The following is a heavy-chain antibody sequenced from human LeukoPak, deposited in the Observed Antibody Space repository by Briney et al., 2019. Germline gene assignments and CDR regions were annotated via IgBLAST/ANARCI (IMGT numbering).Heavy chain of an antibody. D-gene: IGHD3-22*01. CDR2: IYYSGST. J-gene: IGHJ5*02. V-gene: IGHV4-31*03. CDR3: ATAENYYDSSGYPAGTNWFDP. Sequence: NASETLSLTCTVSGVSISSGGYYLSWIRQHPGKGLEWIGYIYYSGSTYYNPSLKSRVTISVDTSKNQFSLKLSSVTAADTAVYYCATAENYYDSSGYPAGTNWFDPWGQGTLVTVSS. CDR1: GVSISSGGYY.